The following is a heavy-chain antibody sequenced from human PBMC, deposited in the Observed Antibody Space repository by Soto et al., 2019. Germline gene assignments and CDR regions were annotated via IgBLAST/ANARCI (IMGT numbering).Heavy chain of an antibody. V-gene: IGHV4-30-2*06. D-gene: IGHD2-21*02. J-gene: IGHJ5*02. CDR1: GVTMSYGGYS. CDR2: ISHLETT. CDR3: VRTAREGAVAPHWFDR. Sequence: LSLTCSVSGVTMSYGGYSWSWIRQSPGKGLEWLGYISHLETTYYNPSFKSRLSLSIDRTRNQFSLKLTSVTAAETAVYYCVRTAREGAVAPHWFDRWGQGTQVTVSS.